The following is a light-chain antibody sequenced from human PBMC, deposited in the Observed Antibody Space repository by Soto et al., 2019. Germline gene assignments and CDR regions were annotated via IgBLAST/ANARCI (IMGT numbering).Light chain of an antibody. CDR1: QGINSW. CDR2: AAS. Sequence: DPQMTQSPSSVSASVGDRVTITCRASQGINSWLAWYQQKPGKAPKLLIYAASSLQSGVPSRFSGSGSGTNFILTISSLQPEDFATYYCLQANSFPLTFGGGTNVEIK. CDR3: LQANSFPLT. V-gene: IGKV1D-12*01. J-gene: IGKJ4*01.